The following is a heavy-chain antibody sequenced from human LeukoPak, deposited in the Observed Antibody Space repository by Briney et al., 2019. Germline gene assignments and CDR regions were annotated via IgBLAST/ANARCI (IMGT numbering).Heavy chain of an antibody. Sequence: GGSLRLSCAASGFTFSSYWTSWVRQAPGKGLEWVANIKQDGSEKYYVDSVKGRFTISRDNAKNSLYLQMNSLRAEDTAVYYCASSSSLLWFGEDAFDIWGQGTMVTVSS. D-gene: IGHD3-10*01. J-gene: IGHJ3*02. CDR1: GFTFSSYW. CDR2: IKQDGSEK. V-gene: IGHV3-7*02. CDR3: ASSSSLLWFGEDAFDI.